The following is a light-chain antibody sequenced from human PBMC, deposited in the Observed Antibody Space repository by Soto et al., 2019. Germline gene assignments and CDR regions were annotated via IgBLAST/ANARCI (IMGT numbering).Light chain of an antibody. CDR2: DVS. CDR1: SSDIGGYNY. CDR3: SSYTSSSTVI. J-gene: IGLJ2*01. V-gene: IGLV2-14*01. Sequence: QSALTQPASVSESPGQSITISCTGTSSDIGGYNYVSWYQQHPRKAPKLMIYDVSNRPSGISNRFSGSRSGNTASLTISGLQAEDEADYYCSSYTSSSTVIFGGGTKLTVL.